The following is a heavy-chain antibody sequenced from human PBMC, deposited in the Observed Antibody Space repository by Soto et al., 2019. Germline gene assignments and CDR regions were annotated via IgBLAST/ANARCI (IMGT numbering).Heavy chain of an antibody. CDR1: GGSISSSSYY. V-gene: IGHV4-39*01. J-gene: IGHJ4*02. CDR2: IYYSGST. Sequence: SETLSLTCTVSGGSISSSSYYWGWIRQPPGKGLEWIGSIYYSGSTYYNPSLKSRVTISVDTSKNQFSLKLSSVTAADTAVYYCARHDYGDSRSTYYFDYWGQGTLVTVSS. D-gene: IGHD4-17*01. CDR3: ARHDYGDSRSTYYFDY.